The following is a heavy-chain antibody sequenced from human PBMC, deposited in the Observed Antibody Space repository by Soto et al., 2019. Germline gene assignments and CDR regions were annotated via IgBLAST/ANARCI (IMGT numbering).Heavy chain of an antibody. CDR2: IRSKRYGGTA. CDR1: GFNFGEHA. D-gene: IGHD2-2*01. CDR3: TRLPPHPRPAFDY. J-gene: IGHJ4*02. Sequence: GGSLRLSCTTSGFNFGEHAVSWVRQAPGKGLEWVGFIRSKRYGGTAEYAASVKGRISISRDDSKSIAYLEMNSLKTEDSGVYYCTRLPPHPRPAFDYWXQGTLVTVSS. V-gene: IGHV3-49*04.